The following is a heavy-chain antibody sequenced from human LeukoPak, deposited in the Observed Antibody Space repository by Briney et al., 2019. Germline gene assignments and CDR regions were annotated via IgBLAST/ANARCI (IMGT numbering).Heavy chain of an antibody. CDR3: AKETTVAGFYPYFDY. V-gene: IGHV3-30*02. J-gene: IGHJ4*02. CDR1: GFTFSSYG. Sequence: GGSLRLSCAASGFTFSSYGMHWVRQAPGKGLEWVAFIRYDGSNKYYADSVKGRFTISRDNSKNTLYLQMSSLRAEDTAVYYCAKETTVAGFYPYFDYWGQGTLVTVSS. D-gene: IGHD6-19*01. CDR2: IRYDGSNK.